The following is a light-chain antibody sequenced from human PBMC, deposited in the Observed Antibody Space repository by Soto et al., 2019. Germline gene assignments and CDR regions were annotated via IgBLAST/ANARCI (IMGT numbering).Light chain of an antibody. J-gene: IGLJ1*01. CDR3: SSFTDGNNLV. V-gene: IGLV2-8*01. CDR1: ASDIGGYNS. CDR2: DVT. Sequence: QSVLTQPASVSGSPGQSITISCVGSASDIGGYNSVSWYQQHPGKAPKVMIYDVTKRPSGVPDRFSGSKSGNTASLTVSALQAEDEADYYCSSFTDGNNLVFGTGTKV.